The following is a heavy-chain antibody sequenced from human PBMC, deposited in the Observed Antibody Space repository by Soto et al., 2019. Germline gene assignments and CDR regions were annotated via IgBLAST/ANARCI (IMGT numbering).Heavy chain of an antibody. V-gene: IGHV3-33*01. D-gene: IGHD6-13*01. CDR1: GFTFSSYG. Sequence: QVQLVESGGGVVQPGRSLRLSCAASGFTFSSYGMHWVRQAPGKGLEWVAVIWYDGSNKYYADSVKGRFTISRDNSKNTLYLQMNSLRAEDTAVYYCAREVLLSSSWYSHFDYWGQGTLVTVSS. CDR3: AREVLLSSSWYSHFDY. J-gene: IGHJ4*02. CDR2: IWYDGSNK.